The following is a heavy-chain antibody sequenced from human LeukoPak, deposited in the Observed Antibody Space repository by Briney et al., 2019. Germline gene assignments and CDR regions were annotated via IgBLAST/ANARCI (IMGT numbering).Heavy chain of an antibody. J-gene: IGHJ3*02. Sequence: GGSLRLSCAASGFTFSIYAVHWVRQAPGKGLEWVSGISWNSGSIGYADSVKGRFTISRDNAKNSLCLQMNSLRAEDMALYYCAKASAAGLNSASAFDIWGQGTMVTVSS. CDR3: AKASAAGLNSASAFDI. CDR2: ISWNSGSI. CDR1: GFTFSIYA. V-gene: IGHV3-9*03. D-gene: IGHD6-13*01.